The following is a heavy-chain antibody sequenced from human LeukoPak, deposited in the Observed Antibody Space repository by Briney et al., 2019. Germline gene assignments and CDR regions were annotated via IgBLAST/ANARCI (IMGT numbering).Heavy chain of an antibody. V-gene: IGHV3-7*01. D-gene: IGHD4-11*01. CDR2: IKQDGSEK. CDR1: GFTISSYW. Sequence: GGSLRLSCAASGFTISSYWMSWVRQPPGKGLEWVANIKQDGSEKYYVDSVKGRFTISRDNAKNSLYLQMNSLRAEDTAVYYCARETSVTRISWYYYMDVWGKGTTVTVSS. CDR3: ARETSVTRISWYYYMDV. J-gene: IGHJ6*03.